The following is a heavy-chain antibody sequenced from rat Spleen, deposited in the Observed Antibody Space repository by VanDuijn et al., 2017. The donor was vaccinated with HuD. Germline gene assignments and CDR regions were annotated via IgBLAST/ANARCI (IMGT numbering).Heavy chain of an antibody. J-gene: IGHJ2*01. V-gene: IGHV3-1*01. CDR1: GFSITTHY. Sequence: EVQLQESGPGLVKPSQSLSLTCSVTGFSITTHYWDWIRKFPGNKMEWMGYINYSGSTTYNPSHKSRISITRDSSKNQFFLHLNSVTTEDTATYYCAREGATVDYWGQGVMVTVSS. CDR2: INYSGST. CDR3: AREGATVDY. D-gene: IGHD1-8*01.